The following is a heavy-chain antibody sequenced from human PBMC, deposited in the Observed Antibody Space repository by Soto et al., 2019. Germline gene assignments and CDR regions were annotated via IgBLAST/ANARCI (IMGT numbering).Heavy chain of an antibody. CDR1: GFTFSSYS. CDR3: ARAICSSTSCYFSDYFYYYYYGMDV. V-gene: IGHV3-21*01. J-gene: IGHJ6*02. D-gene: IGHD2-2*01. Sequence: PGGSLRLSCAASGFTFSSYSMNWFRQAPGKGLEWVSSISSSSSYIYYADSVKGRFTISRDNAKNSLYLQMNSLRAEDTAVYYCARAICSSTSCYFSDYFYYYYYGMDVWGQGTTVTVSS. CDR2: ISSSSSYI.